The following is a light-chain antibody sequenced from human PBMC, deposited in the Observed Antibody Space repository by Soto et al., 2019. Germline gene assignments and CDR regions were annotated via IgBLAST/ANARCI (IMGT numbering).Light chain of an antibody. J-gene: IGLJ1*01. CDR2: EVS. CDR1: SSDVGSDNL. Sequence: QSVLTQPASVSGSPGQSITISCTGTSSDVGSDNLVSWYQQHPGKAPKFIIYEVSQRPAGVSYRFSGSKSGNTAYPTISGLQAEDEADYYCCSYAGSITYVFGTGTRSPS. CDR3: CSYAGSITYV. V-gene: IGLV2-23*02.